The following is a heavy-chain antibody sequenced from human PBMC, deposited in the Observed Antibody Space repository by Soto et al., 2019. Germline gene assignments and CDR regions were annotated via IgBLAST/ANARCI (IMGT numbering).Heavy chain of an antibody. V-gene: IGHV1-18*01. CDR1: GYAFTTYG. Sequence: QVHLVQSGAEVKKPGASVKVSCKGSGYAFTTYGITWVRQAPGQGLEWMGWISAHNGNTNYAQKLQGRVTVPRDTSTSTAYMELRSLRSDDTAVYYCARGRYGDYWGQGARVTVSS. CDR2: ISAHNGNT. J-gene: IGHJ4*02. CDR3: ARGRYGDY. D-gene: IGHD1-1*01.